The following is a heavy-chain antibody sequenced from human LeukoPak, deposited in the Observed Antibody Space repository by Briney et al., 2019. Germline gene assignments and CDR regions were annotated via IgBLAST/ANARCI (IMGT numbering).Heavy chain of an antibody. CDR1: GDSISSGTFY. CDR3: ARLAYGGNPEDNWFDP. D-gene: IGHD4-23*01. J-gene: IGHJ5*02. V-gene: IGHV4-39*01. CDR2: IHYSGNT. Sequence: PSETLSLTCTVSGDSISSGTFYWGWVRQPPGKGLEWIGSIHYSGNTYYNPSLKSPVTISVDTSKNQFSLNLSSVTAADTAVYYCARLAYGGNPEDNWFDPWGQGTLVTVSS.